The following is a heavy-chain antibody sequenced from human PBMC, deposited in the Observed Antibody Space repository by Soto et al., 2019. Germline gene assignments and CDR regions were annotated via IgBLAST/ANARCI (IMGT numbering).Heavy chain of an antibody. D-gene: IGHD2-2*02. J-gene: IGHJ4*02. CDR3: ARARFQVLYGKPYFDS. CDR2: IYHSGNT. V-gene: IGHV4-31*03. Sequence: SETLSLTCTVSGGPITTGGSYWSWIRQHPGKGLEWIGNIYHSGNTYYNPSLKSRLTISVDTSKNHFSLMVDSVTAADTAVYYRARARFQVLYGKPYFDSWGQGTLVTVSS. CDR1: GGPITTGGSY.